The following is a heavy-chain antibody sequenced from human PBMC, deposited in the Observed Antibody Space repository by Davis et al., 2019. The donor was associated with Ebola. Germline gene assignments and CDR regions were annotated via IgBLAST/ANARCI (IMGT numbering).Heavy chain of an antibody. CDR1: GGTFSSYA. Sequence: SVKVSCKASGGTFSSYAISWVRQAPGQGLEWMGGIIPIFGTANYAQKFQGRVTITADESTSTAYMELSSLRSEDTAVYYCARGLSLVAATQWDYWGQGTLVTVSS. J-gene: IGHJ4*02. CDR3: ARGLSLVAATQWDY. CDR2: IIPIFGTA. V-gene: IGHV1-69*13. D-gene: IGHD2-15*01.